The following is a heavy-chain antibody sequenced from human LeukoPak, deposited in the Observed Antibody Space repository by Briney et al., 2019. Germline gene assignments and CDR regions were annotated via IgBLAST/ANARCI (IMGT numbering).Heavy chain of an antibody. J-gene: IGHJ5*02. CDR1: GYTFTSYD. CDR2: MNPNSGNT. D-gene: IGHD3-3*01. Sequence: ASVKVSCKASGYTFTSYDINWVRQATGQGLKWMGWMNPNSGNTGYAQKFQGRVTITRNTSISTAYMELSSLRSEDTAVYYCARGHYDFWSGYSNWFDPWGQGTLVTVSS. V-gene: IGHV1-8*03. CDR3: ARGHYDFWSGYSNWFDP.